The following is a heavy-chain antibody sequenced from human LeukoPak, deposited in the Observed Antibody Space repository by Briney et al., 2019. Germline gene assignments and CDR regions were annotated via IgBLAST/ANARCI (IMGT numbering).Heavy chain of an antibody. CDR3: ARVPCSSTSCYHYYYYMDV. CDR1: GGSISSYY. CDR2: IYYSGST. Sequence: SETLSLTCTVSGGSISSYYWSWIRQPPGKGLEWIGYIYYSGSTNYKPSLKSRVTISVDTSKNQFSLKLSSVTAADTAVYYCARVPCSSTSCYHYYYYMDVWGKGTTVTVSS. J-gene: IGHJ6*03. D-gene: IGHD2-2*01. V-gene: IGHV4-59*01.